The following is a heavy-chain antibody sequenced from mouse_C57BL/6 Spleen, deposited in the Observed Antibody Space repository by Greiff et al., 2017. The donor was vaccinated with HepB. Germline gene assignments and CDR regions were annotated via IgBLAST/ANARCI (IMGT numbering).Heavy chain of an antibody. Sequence: EVQRVESGPELVKPGASVKMSCKASGYTFTDYNMHWVKQSHGKSLEWIGYINPNNGGTSYNQKFKGKATLTVNKSSSTAYMELRSLTSEDSAVYYCARRGYDGYYEAWFAYWGQGTLVTVSA. V-gene: IGHV1-22*01. CDR2: INPNNGGT. CDR3: ARRGYDGYYEAWFAY. J-gene: IGHJ3*01. CDR1: GYTFTDYN. D-gene: IGHD2-3*01.